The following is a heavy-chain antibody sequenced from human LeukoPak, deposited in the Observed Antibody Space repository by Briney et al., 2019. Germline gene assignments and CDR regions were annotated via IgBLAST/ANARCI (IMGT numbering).Heavy chain of an antibody. Sequence: GASVKVSCTASGYTFTSYGISWVRQAPGQGLEWMGWISAYNGNTNYAQKLQGRVTMTTDTSTSTAYMELSSLRSEDTAVYYCARSQARYCSSTSCHPDYWGQGTLVTVSS. V-gene: IGHV1-18*01. CDR2: ISAYNGNT. J-gene: IGHJ4*02. CDR3: ARSQARYCSSTSCHPDY. D-gene: IGHD2-2*01. CDR1: GYTFTSYG.